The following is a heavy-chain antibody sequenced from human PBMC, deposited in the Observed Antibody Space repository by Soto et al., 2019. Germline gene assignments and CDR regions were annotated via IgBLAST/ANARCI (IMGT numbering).Heavy chain of an antibody. Sequence: EVQLVESGGGLVQPGGSLRLSCAASGFVFSSHWMHWVRQAPGKGLVWVSRISADGSNTNYADSVKGRFTISRDNAKNTLFLQMNSLRAEDTAVYYCARRTDAYNWADYWGQGTLVTDSS. CDR2: ISADGSNT. V-gene: IGHV3-74*01. CDR3: ARRTDAYNWADY. J-gene: IGHJ4*02. CDR1: GFVFSSHW. D-gene: IGHD1-1*01.